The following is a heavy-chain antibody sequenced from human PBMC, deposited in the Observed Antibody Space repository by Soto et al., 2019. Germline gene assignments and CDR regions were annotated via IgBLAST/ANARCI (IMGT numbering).Heavy chain of an antibody. D-gene: IGHD3-10*01. J-gene: IGHJ4*02. CDR2: ISYDGSNK. V-gene: IGHV3-30*18. Sequence: GGSLRLSCAASGFTFSSYGMHWVRQAPGKGLECVAVISYDGSNKYYADSVKGRFTISRDNPKNTLYLQMNSLRAEDTAVYYCAKDQNHNYYGSGSSVDYWGQGTLVTVSS. CDR3: AKDQNHNYYGSGSSVDY. CDR1: GFTFSSYG.